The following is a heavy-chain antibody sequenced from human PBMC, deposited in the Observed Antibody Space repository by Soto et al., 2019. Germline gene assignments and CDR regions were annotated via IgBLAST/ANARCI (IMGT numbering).Heavy chain of an antibody. Sequence: GGSLRLSCAASGFTFSSYSMNWVRQAPGKGLEWVSSISSSSSYIYYADSVKGRFTISRDNAKNSLYLQMNSLRAEDTAVYYCARVPEAGRPLFDYWGQGALVTSPQ. CDR1: GFTFSSYS. CDR2: ISSSSSYI. J-gene: IGHJ4*02. D-gene: IGHD6-6*01. CDR3: ARVPEAGRPLFDY. V-gene: IGHV3-21*01.